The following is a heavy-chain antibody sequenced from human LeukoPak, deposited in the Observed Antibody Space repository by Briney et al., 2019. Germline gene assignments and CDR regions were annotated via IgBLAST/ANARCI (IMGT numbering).Heavy chain of an antibody. D-gene: IGHD3-9*01. J-gene: IGHJ4*02. Sequence: SETLSLTCTVSGGSISSGGYYWSWIRQPAGKGLEWIGRIYTSGNTNYNPSLKSRATISVDTSKNQFSLELSSVTAADTAVYYCASEAQYYDILTGYYGGYFDYWGQGTLVTVSS. CDR2: IYTSGNT. CDR1: GGSISSGGYY. V-gene: IGHV4-61*02. CDR3: ASEAQYYDILTGYYGGYFDY.